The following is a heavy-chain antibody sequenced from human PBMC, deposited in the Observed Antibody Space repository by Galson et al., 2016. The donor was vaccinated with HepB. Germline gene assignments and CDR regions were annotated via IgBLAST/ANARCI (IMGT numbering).Heavy chain of an antibody. V-gene: IGHV4-59*11. CDR3: ARMRSGGWFDY. CDR2: IYDSETT. D-gene: IGHD6-19*01. Sequence: SETLSLTCTVSGGSISSHYWSWIRQPPGKGLEWIGYIYDSETTNYNPSLRSRVTISADTSKNQFSVKVTSVTAADTAVYYCARMRSGGWFDYWGQGTLGTVSS. CDR1: GGSISSHY. J-gene: IGHJ4*02.